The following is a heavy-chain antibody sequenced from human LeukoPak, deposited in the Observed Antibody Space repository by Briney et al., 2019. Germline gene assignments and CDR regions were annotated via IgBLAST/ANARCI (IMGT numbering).Heavy chain of an antibody. D-gene: IGHD4-17*01. CDR1: GFTFSSYA. J-gene: IGHJ4*02. V-gene: IGHV3-30*04. Sequence: GGSLRLSCAASGFTFSSYAMHWVRQAPGKGVEWVAVISYDGRNKYYADSVKGRFTISRDNSKNTPYLQMNSLRAEDTAVYYCARESRQVTKSVGLDSWGQGTLVTVSS. CDR2: ISYDGRNK. CDR3: ARESRQVTKSVGLDS.